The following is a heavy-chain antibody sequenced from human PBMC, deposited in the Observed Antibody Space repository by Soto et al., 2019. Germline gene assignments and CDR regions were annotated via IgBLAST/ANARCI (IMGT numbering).Heavy chain of an antibody. V-gene: IGHV4-34*01. D-gene: IGHD5-12*01. CDR2: INHSGST. CDR3: AAGGGLPRYY. CDR1: GGSFSGYY. Sequence: SETLSLTCAVYGGSFSGYYWSWIRQPPGKGLEWIGEINHSGSTYYNPSLKSRVTISVDRSKNQFSLKLSSVTAADTAVYYCAAGGGLPRYYWGQGTLVTVSS. J-gene: IGHJ4*02.